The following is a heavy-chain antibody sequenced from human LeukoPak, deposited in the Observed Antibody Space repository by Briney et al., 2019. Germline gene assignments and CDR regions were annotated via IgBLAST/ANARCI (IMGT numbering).Heavy chain of an antibody. CDR3: AKDAMVRGVIVYYYYMDV. CDR2: ISWNSGSI. J-gene: IGHJ6*03. Sequence: GGSLRLSCAASGFTFYDYAMHWVRQAPGKGLEWVSGISWNSGSIGYADSVKGRFTISRDNAKNSLYLQMNSLRAEDTALYYCAKDAMVRGVIVYYYYMDVWGKGTTVTISS. D-gene: IGHD3-10*01. V-gene: IGHV3-9*01. CDR1: GFTFYDYA.